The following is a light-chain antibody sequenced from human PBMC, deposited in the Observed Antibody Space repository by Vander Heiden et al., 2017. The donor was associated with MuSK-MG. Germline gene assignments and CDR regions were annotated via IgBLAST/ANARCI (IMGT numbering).Light chain of an antibody. J-gene: IGLJ2*01. Sequence: SYDLTQPPSVSVSPGPTASITCSGDKLGDKYACWYQQRPGQSPVLVIDQDTKRPSGIPERFSGSNSGTTATLTISGTQAMDESYYYCQAWDSTTVVFGGGTKLTV. V-gene: IGLV3-1*01. CDR1: KLGDKY. CDR3: QAWDSTTVV. CDR2: QDT.